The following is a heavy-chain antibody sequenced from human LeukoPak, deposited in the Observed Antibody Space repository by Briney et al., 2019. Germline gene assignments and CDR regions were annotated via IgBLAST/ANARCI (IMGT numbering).Heavy chain of an antibody. CDR2: INPNSGGT. D-gene: IGHD6-6*01. V-gene: IGHV1-2*02. J-gene: IGHJ4*02. Sequence: ASVKVSCKASGYTFTGYYMHWVRQPPGQGLAGMGWINPNSGGTNYAQKFQGRVTMTRDTSISTAYMELSRLRSDDTAVYCCAGGIADRRSSFDYWGQGTLVTVSS. CDR1: GYTFTGYY. CDR3: AGGIADRRSSFDY.